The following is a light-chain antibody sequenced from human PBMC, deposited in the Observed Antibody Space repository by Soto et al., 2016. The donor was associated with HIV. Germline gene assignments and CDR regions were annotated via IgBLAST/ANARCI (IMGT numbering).Light chain of an antibody. J-gene: IGLJ2*01. CDR1: DIGSKS. Sequence: SYELPQPPSVSVAPGKTARITCGGNDIGSKSVHWFQQKPGQAPVLVIYKDFYRPSGIPERFSGSNSGTTVTLTISGAHVDDEADYYCYCAADNNVVFGGGTKLTVL. V-gene: IGLV3-27*01. CDR2: KDF. CDR3: YCAADNNVV.